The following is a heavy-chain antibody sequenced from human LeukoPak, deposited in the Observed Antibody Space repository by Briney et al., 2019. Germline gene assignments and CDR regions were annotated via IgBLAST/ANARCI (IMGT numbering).Heavy chain of an antibody. D-gene: IGHD6-25*01. CDR3: ARDLPPNSSGWGHFDY. V-gene: IGHV1-18*01. J-gene: IGHJ4*02. CDR2: ISAYNGNT. Sequence: ASVKVSCKASGYTFTSYGISWVRQAPGQGLEWMGWISAYNGNTNYAQNLQGRVTMTTDTSTSTAYMELRSLRADDTAVYYCARDLPPNSSGWGHFDYWGQGTLVTVSS. CDR1: GYTFTSYG.